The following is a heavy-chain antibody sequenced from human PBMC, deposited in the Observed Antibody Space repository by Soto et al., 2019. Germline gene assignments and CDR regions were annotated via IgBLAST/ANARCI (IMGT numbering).Heavy chain of an antibody. J-gene: IGHJ3*01. CDR2: NRAGDDKA. D-gene: IGHD1-26*01. Sequence: QVQLVQSGAEVKKPGASVKLSCRAVGYNVTTQTMNWVRQAPGQSLEWMGWNRAGDDKAKYSQKCQGRVPITTDTSASTVYVELTSLTSEDTAVYYCARDIVTLGPRANDALDLWGQGTLVTVSS. CDR1: GYNVTTQT. CDR3: ARDIVTLGPRANDALDL. V-gene: IGHV1-3*01.